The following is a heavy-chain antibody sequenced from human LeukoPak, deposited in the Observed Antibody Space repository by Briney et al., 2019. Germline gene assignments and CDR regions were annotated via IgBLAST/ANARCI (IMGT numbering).Heavy chain of an antibody. V-gene: IGHV3-33*01. CDR3: ARGPNSGYCSGGSCSDLDY. Sequence: GGSLRLSCAASGFTFSSYGWHWVRQAPGKGLEWVAVIWYDGSNKYYADSVKGRFTISRDNSKNTLYLQMNSLRAEDTAVYYCARGPNSGYCSGGSCSDLDYWGQGTLVTVSS. D-gene: IGHD2-15*01. CDR1: GFTFSSYG. CDR2: IWYDGSNK. J-gene: IGHJ4*02.